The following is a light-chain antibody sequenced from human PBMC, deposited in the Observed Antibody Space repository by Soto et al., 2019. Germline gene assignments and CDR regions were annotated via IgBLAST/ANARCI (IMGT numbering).Light chain of an antibody. CDR1: QDISNY. CDR3: QQYDKLPLT. CDR2: DAS. J-gene: IGKJ4*01. Sequence: DIQMTQSPSSLSASVGDRVTITCQASQDISNYFNWYQQKPGKAPKLLIYDASNLETGVPSRFSGSGSGTDFTFTISSLQPEDIATYYCQQYDKLPLTVGGGTKVEIK. V-gene: IGKV1-33*01.